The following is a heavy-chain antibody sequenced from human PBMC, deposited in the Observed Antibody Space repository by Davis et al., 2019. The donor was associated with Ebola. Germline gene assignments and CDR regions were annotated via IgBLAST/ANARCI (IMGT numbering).Heavy chain of an antibody. V-gene: IGHV1-18*01. CDR1: GYTFTSYG. Sequence: ASVKVSCKASGYTFTSYGISWVRQAPGQGLEWMGWISAYNGNTNYAQKLQGRVTMTTDTSTSTAYMELRSLRSDDTAVYYCARDNYYDSSGYTIRRDFDYWGQGTLVTVSS. D-gene: IGHD3-22*01. CDR3: ARDNYYDSSGYTIRRDFDY. CDR2: ISAYNGNT. J-gene: IGHJ4*02.